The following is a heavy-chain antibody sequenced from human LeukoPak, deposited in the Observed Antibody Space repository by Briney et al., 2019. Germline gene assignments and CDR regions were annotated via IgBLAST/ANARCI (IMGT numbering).Heavy chain of an antibody. J-gene: IGHJ6*03. CDR3: ARSAEHCNNGVCFTDYYMDV. Sequence: ASVKVSCKGSGYTFSGSYIHWVRQAPGQGLEWMGRINPNSGDTNFAQRVQGRVTMTRDTSISTAYMELTSLTSDDTAVYFCARSAEHCNNGVCFTDYYMDVWGKGTTVTVSS. CDR1: GYTFSGSY. CDR2: INPNSGDT. V-gene: IGHV1-2*06. D-gene: IGHD2-8*01.